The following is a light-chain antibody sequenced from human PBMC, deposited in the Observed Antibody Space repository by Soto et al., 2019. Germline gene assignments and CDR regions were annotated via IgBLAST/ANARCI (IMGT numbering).Light chain of an antibody. CDR2: WAS. V-gene: IGKV4-1*01. CDR1: QSVLYKNKND. J-gene: IGKJ3*01. CDR3: QQYYGTPFT. Sequence: DIVMTQSPDSLAVSLGERATINCKSSQSVLYKNKNDLAWYQQKPGQPPKLLISWASTRESGVPDRFSGSGSVTDVTLTISSLQAEDVAVYYCQQYYGTPFTFGPGTKVDIK.